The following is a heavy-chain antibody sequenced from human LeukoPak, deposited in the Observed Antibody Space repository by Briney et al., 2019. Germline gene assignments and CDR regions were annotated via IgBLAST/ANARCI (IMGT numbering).Heavy chain of an antibody. CDR1: GFTFSGNW. V-gene: IGHV3-7*01. CDR2: IKQDGSEK. D-gene: IGHD2-2*01. Sequence: GGSLRLSCAASGFTFSGNWTSWVRQAPGKGLEWVASIKQDGSEKNYVDSVKGRFTISRDNSKNTMYLQMNSLNAEDTAVYYCAKDEVVPGYYYTDVWGRGTTVTISS. CDR3: AKDEVVPGYYYTDV. J-gene: IGHJ6*03.